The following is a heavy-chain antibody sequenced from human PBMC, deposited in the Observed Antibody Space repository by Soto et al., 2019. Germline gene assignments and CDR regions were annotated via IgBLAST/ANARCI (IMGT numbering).Heavy chain of an antibody. V-gene: IGHV1-18*01. CDR2: ISAYNGNT. D-gene: IGHD3-3*01. J-gene: IGHJ6*02. CDR3: ARWINLRLWSGYPSGGMDV. Sequence: ASVKVSCKASGYTFTSYGISWVRQAPGQGLEWMGWISAYNGNTNYAQKLQGRVTMTTDTSTSTAYMELRSLRSDDTAVYYCARWINLRLWSGYPSGGMDVWGQGTTVTVSS. CDR1: GYTFTSYG.